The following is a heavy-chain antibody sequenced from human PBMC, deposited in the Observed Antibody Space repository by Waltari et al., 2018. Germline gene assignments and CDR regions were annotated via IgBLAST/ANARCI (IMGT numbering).Heavy chain of an antibody. D-gene: IGHD1-26*01. J-gene: IGHJ4*02. CDR3: ARGVYSGSAY. CDR2: INSDWRIT. V-gene: IGHV3-74*01. Sequence: EVQLVESGGGLVQPGGSLRLSCAASGIILSSYWMHWVRQAPGKGLVWVSRINSDWRITSYADSVKGRFTISRDNAKNTLYLQMNSLRAEDTAVYYCARGVYSGSAYWGQGTLVTVSS. CDR1: GIILSSYW.